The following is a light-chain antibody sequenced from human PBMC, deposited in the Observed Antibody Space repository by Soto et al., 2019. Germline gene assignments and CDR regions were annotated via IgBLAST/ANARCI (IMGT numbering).Light chain of an antibody. V-gene: IGLV2-8*01. CDR3: SSYAGSSNV. CDR2: EVN. Sequence: SVLTQPPSVSGAPGQRVTISCTGTSSDVGGYNYVSWYQQHPGKAPKLMIYEVNKRPSGVPDRFSGSKSGNTASLTVSGLQAEDEADYYCSSYAGSSNVFGTGTKVTVL. J-gene: IGLJ1*01. CDR1: SSDVGGYNY.